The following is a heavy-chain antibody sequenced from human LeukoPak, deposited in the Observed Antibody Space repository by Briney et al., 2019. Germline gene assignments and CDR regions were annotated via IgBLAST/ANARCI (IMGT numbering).Heavy chain of an antibody. V-gene: IGHV4-34*01. CDR2: IKHSGSA. D-gene: IGHD4-11*01. CDR1: GRSIFGYH. Sequence: PSETLSLTCGLLGRSIFGYHWAWIRQSPAKGLEWIGEIKHSGSANYNPLFKSRVTISLDTSKNQFALELRSVTAADTAVYYCARDPTTVVSVAYYFDDWGQGTLVTVSS. CDR3: ARDPTTVVSVAYYFDD. J-gene: IGHJ4*02.